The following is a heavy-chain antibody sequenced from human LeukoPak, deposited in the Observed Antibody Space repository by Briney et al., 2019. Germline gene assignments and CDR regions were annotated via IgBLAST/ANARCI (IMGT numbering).Heavy chain of an antibody. Sequence: PGGSLRLSCAASGFTVSSNHMSWVRQAPGKGLEWVSVIYSGGSTYYAESVKGRFTISRDNSKNTLYLQMNTLRAEDTAVYYCARDSGFGESNNYWGQGTLVTVSS. CDR2: IYSGGST. V-gene: IGHV3-66*01. CDR1: GFTVSSNH. D-gene: IGHD3-10*01. J-gene: IGHJ4*02. CDR3: ARDSGFGESNNY.